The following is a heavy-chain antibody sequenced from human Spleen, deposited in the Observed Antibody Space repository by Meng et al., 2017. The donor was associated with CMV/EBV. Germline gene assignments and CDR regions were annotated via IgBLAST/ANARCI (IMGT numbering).Heavy chain of an antibody. CDR3: ARVGYSYGLYDY. Sequence: GGSLRLSCAASGFTFSSYAMNWVRQAPGKGLEWVSAISGSGVSTYYADSVKGRFTISRDNSKNTLYLQMNSLRAEDTAVYYCARVGYSYGLYDYWGQGTLVTVSS. V-gene: IGHV3-23*01. CDR2: ISGSGVST. D-gene: IGHD5-18*01. J-gene: IGHJ4*02. CDR1: GFTFSSYA.